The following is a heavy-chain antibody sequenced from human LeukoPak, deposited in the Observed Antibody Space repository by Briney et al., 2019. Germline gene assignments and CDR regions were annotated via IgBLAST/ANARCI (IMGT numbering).Heavy chain of an antibody. D-gene: IGHD4-17*01. CDR2: FDPEDGET. Sequence: GASVKVSCKVSGYTLTELSMHWVRQAPGKGLEWMGGFDPEDGETIYAQKFQGRATMTEDTSTDTAYMELSSLRSEDTAVYYCAATVTTLRGPFDYWGQGTLVTVSS. J-gene: IGHJ4*02. V-gene: IGHV1-24*01. CDR3: AATVTTLRGPFDY. CDR1: GYTLTELS.